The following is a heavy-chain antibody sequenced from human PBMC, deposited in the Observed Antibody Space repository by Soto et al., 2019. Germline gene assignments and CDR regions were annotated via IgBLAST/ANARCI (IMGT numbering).Heavy chain of an antibody. J-gene: IGHJ4*02. CDR2: LVPLFGTA. Sequence: QLVQSGSDVKKPGSSVKVSCQASGGTFSGSAVTWVRQGPGQGLEWMGELVPLFGTANYAQRFPGRLTITAEASTSTAYMALRTLRSDATAVYYCATRGLGVSSPANVDHWGQANLVTVSS. CDR3: ATRGLGVSSPANVDH. V-gene: IGHV1-69*01. CDR1: GGTFSGSA. D-gene: IGHD3-16*01.